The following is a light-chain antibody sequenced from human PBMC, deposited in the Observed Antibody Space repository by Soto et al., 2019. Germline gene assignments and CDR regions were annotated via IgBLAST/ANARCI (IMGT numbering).Light chain of an antibody. Sequence: DIQMTQSPSSLSASVGDRVTITCQASQDVRKYLSWYQQKARKAPKLLIYDASNLETGVPSRFSGSGSGTDFTFTISSLQPEDIATYYCQQRRNLPHTFGPGTKVDIK. J-gene: IGKJ3*01. CDR1: QDVRKY. V-gene: IGKV1-33*01. CDR2: DAS. CDR3: QQRRNLPHT.